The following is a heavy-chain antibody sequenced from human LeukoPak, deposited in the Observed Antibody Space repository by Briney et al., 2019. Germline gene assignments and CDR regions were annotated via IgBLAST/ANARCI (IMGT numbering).Heavy chain of an antibody. CDR2: INTDGTDT. Sequence: GGSLRLSCAASGFTFRNFWMHWVRQVPGKGLVWVSRINTDGTDTDYADSVKGRFTISRDHASNTLYIQMNSLRDEDAAVYYCARGYCTNGVCFYLDYWGQGTLVTVSS. J-gene: IGHJ4*02. V-gene: IGHV3-74*01. CDR3: ARGYCTNGVCFYLDY. CDR1: GFTFRNFW. D-gene: IGHD2-8*01.